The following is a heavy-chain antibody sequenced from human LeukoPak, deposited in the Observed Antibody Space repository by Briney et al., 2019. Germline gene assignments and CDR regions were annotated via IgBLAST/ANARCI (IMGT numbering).Heavy chain of an antibody. CDR3: TRDPGMAADFDWDYYYMDV. V-gene: IGHV3-49*03. CDR1: GFTFGDYA. CDR2: IRSKAYGGTT. J-gene: IGHJ6*03. D-gene: IGHD6-13*01. Sequence: PGGSLRLSCTASGFTFGDYAMSWFRQAPGKGLEWVGFIRSKAYGGTTEYAASVKGRFTISRDDSKSIAYLQMNSLKTEDTAVYCCTRDPGMAADFDWDYYYMDVWGKGTTVTVSS.